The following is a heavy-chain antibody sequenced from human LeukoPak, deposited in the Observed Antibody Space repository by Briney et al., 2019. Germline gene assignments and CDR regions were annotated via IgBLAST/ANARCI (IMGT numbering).Heavy chain of an antibody. CDR2: ITPIFGAA. CDR3: ARDHHAPPSGSFSYY. Sequence: SVKVSCKASGGTFSSYPFTWVRQAPGQGLEWMGEITPIFGAANYAQTFQGRVTITAGESTSTVFMELSSLRSEDTAVYYCARDHHAPPSGSFSYYWGQGTLVTVSS. CDR1: GGTFSSYP. V-gene: IGHV1-69*01. J-gene: IGHJ4*02. D-gene: IGHD1-26*01.